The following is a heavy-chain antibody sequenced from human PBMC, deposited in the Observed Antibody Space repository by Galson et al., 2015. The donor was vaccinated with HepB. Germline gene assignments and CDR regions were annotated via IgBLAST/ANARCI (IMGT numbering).Heavy chain of an antibody. CDR2: ISYDGRNK. J-gene: IGHJ4*02. V-gene: IGHV3-30*04. D-gene: IGHD3-22*01. CDR1: GFTFSNYA. CDR3: AREREEIYDSSGYYYSRAVYYFDN. Sequence: SLRLSCAASGFTFSNYAMHWVRQAPGKGLEWVAVISYDGRNKYYADPVKGRFTISRDNSKNTLYLQMNSLRAEDTAVYYCAREREEIYDSSGYYYSRAVYYFDNWGQGTLVTVSS.